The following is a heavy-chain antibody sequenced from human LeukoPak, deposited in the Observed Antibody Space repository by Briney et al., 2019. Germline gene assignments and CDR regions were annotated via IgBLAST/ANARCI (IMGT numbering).Heavy chain of an antibody. CDR1: GFTFSNTW. CDR2: ISSSGSTI. J-gene: IGHJ4*02. Sequence: PGGSLRLSCAASGFTFSNTWMSWIRQAPGKGLEWVSYISSSGSTIYYADSVKGRFTISRDNAKNSLYLQMNSLRAEDTAVYYCARRGYSYGYDPLYYFDYWGQGTLVTVSS. CDR3: ARRGYSYGYDPLYYFDY. V-gene: IGHV3-11*01. D-gene: IGHD5-18*01.